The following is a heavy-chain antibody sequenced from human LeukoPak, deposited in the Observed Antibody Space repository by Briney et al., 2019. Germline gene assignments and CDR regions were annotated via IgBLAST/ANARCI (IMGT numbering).Heavy chain of an antibody. J-gene: IGHJ4*02. D-gene: IGHD3-10*01. CDR3: AKDRCGSGDFDY. V-gene: IGHV3-23*01. Sequence: PGGSLRLSCAASGFTFNSYAMSWVRQAPGKGLEWVSAISGSGGSTYYADSVKGRFTISRDNSKNTLYLQMNSLRAEDTAVYYCAKDRCGSGDFDYWGQGTLVTVSS. CDR2: ISGSGGST. CDR1: GFTFNSYA.